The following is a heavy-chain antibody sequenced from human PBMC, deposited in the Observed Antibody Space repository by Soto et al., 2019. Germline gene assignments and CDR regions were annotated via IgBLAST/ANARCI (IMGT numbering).Heavy chain of an antibody. J-gene: IGHJ4*02. CDR2: ISKSDYT. CDR1: GFAFNNYG. Sequence: GVLRLSCTVSGFAFNNYGINWVRQAPGKGLEWVSSISKSDYTYYSDSVKGRFTISRDNAKSSVSLQMNTLRVEDTAVYYCAREDSIIIPAVSDFWGQGTLVTVSS. CDR3: AREDSIIIPAVSDF. D-gene: IGHD2-2*01. V-gene: IGHV3-21*01.